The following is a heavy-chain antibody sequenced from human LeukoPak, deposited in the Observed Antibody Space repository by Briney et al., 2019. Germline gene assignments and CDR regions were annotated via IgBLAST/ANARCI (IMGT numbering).Heavy chain of an antibody. J-gene: IGHJ5*02. Sequence: SGTLSLTCAVSGGSISSSNWWSWVRQPPGKGLEWIGYIYHSGSTYYNPSLKSRVTISVDRSKNQFSLKLSSVTAADTAVYYCASSRGYGPGVGVANWFDPWGQGTLVTVSS. CDR2: IYHSGST. CDR3: ASSRGYGPGVGVANWFDP. D-gene: IGHD3-10*02. V-gene: IGHV4-4*02. CDR1: GGSISSSNW.